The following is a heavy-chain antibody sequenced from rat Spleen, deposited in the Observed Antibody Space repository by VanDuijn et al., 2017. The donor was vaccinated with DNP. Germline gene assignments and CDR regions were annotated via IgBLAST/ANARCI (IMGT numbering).Heavy chain of an antibody. CDR2: IGSGGVNL. Sequence: EVQLVESGGGLVQPGRSLKLSCAASGFTFSNYGMAWVRPAPTKGPGWFASIGSGGVNLDFSDSVKGRFTISRENTKNTQYLQMDSLRSEDTATYYCVRHEDSSSHIYGFAYWGQGTLVTVSS. CDR3: VRHEDSSSHIYGFAY. J-gene: IGHJ3*01. V-gene: IGHV5S13*01. D-gene: IGHD1-2*01. CDR1: GFTFSNYG.